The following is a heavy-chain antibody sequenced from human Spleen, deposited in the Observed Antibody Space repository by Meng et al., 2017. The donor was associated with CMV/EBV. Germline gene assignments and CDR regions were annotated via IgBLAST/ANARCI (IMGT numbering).Heavy chain of an antibody. V-gene: IGHV3-9*01. CDR2: ISWNGGGV. J-gene: IGHJ4*02. CDR3: AKDRSGSYYGVFDF. Sequence: GGSLRLSCAASGFTFDDYAMHWVRQAPGKGLEWVSGISWNGGGVGYADSVKGRFTISRDNSKNTLCLQMSSLRAEDTAVYFCAKDRSGSYYGVFDFWGQGSLVTVSS. CDR1: GFTFDDYA. D-gene: IGHD1-26*01.